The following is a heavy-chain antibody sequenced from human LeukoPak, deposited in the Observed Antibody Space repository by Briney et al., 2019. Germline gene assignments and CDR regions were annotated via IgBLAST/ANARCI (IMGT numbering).Heavy chain of an antibody. Sequence: GGSLRLSCAASGFTFSSYGMHWVRQAPGKGLEWVSFIRYDGSNKYYADSVKGRFTISRDNAKNTLYLQMNSLRAEDTAVYYCVRAPYYFDYWGQGTLVTVSS. CDR1: GFTFSSYG. V-gene: IGHV3-30*02. J-gene: IGHJ4*02. CDR2: IRYDGSNK. CDR3: VRAPYYFDY.